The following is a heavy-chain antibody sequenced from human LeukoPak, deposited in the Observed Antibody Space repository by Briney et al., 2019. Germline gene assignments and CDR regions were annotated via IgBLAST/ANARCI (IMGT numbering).Heavy chain of an antibody. V-gene: IGHV4-34*01. J-gene: IGHJ4*02. CDR1: GGSFSGYY. CDR3: ASQVAMATIEVGDFDY. D-gene: IGHD5-24*01. CDR2: INHSGST. Sequence: SETLSLTCAVYGGSFSGYYWSWIRQPPGKGLEWIGEINHSGSTNYNPSLKSRVTISVDTSKNQFSLKLSSVTAADTAVYYCASQVAMATIEVGDFDYRGQGTLVTVSS.